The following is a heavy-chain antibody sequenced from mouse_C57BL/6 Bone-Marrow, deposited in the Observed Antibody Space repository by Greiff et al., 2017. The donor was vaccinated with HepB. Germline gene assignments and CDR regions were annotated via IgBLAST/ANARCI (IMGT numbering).Heavy chain of an antibody. V-gene: IGHV1-80*01. J-gene: IGHJ4*01. Sequence: QVQLQQSGAELVKPGASVKISCKASGYAFSSYWMNWVKQRPGKGLEWIGQIYPGDGDTNYNGKFKGKATLTVDKSSSTAYMQLSSLTSEDSAVYFCARDDVYYFYAMDYWGQGTSVTVSS. CDR3: ARDDVYYFYAMDY. D-gene: IGHD2-3*01. CDR2: IYPGDGDT. CDR1: GYAFSSYW.